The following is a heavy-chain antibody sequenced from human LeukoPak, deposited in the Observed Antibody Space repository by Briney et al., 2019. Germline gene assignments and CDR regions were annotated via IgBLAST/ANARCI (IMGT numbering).Heavy chain of an antibody. D-gene: IGHD1-1*01. J-gene: IGHJ4*02. CDR2: ISAYDGTT. V-gene: IGHV1-18*01. CDR1: GYTFTSYG. Sequence: ASVEVSCKASGYTFTSYGISWVRQAPGQGLEWMGWISAYDGTTKYGQKVQGRVTMTTDTSTTTAYMELRSLRSDDTAVYFCARELERNFDYWSQGTLVTVSS. CDR3: ARELERNFDY.